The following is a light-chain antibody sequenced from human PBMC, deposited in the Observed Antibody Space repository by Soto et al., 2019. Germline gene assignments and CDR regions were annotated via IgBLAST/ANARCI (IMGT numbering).Light chain of an antibody. CDR2: DAS. J-gene: IGKJ4*01. CDR1: QAIYSY. CDR3: QQVDHFPLT. Sequence: AIQMTQSPSPLSASVGDRVTITCRASQAIYSYLVWYQQKPGKAPKLLIYDASTLQSGVPSRFSGSGSGTDFTLTISSLQPEDSATYYCQQVDHFPLTFGGGTKVEIK. V-gene: IGKV1D-13*01.